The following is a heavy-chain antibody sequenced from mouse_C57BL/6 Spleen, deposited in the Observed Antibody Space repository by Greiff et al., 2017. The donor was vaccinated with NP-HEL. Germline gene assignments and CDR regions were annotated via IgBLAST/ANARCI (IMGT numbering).Heavy chain of an antibody. J-gene: IGHJ3*01. V-gene: IGHV2-2*01. D-gene: IGHD3-2*02. CDR1: GFSLTSYG. CDR2: IWSGGST. CDR3: ARKDSSGYVRTWFAY. Sequence: VQVVESGPGLVQPSQSLSITCTVSGFSLTSYGVHWVRQSPGKGLEWLGVIWSGGSTDYNAAFISGLSISKDNSKSQVFFKMNSLQADDTAIYYCARKDSSGYVRTWFAYWGQGTLVTVSA.